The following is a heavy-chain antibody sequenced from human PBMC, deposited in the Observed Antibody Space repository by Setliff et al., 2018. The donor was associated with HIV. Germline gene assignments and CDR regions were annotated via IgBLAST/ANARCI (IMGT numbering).Heavy chain of an antibody. Sequence: SGPTLVNPTETLTLTCTVSGFSLSNARMGVSWIRQPPGKALEWPAHIFSNDEKSYSTSLKSRLTISKDTSKSQVVLTMTNMDPVDTATYYCARGTFFGVVIGNYYMDVWGKGTTVTVSS. CDR1: GFSLSNARMG. J-gene: IGHJ6*03. CDR3: ARGTFFGVVIGNYYMDV. D-gene: IGHD3-3*01. V-gene: IGHV2-26*01. CDR2: IFSNDEK.